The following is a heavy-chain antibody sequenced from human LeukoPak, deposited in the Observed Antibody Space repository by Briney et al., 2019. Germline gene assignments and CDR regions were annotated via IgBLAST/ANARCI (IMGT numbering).Heavy chain of an antibody. J-gene: IGHJ6*04. CDR1: GFTFSSYS. CDR3: AELGITMIGGV. CDR2: ISSSGSTI. V-gene: IGHV3-48*04. Sequence: GGSLRLSCAASGFTFSSYSMNWVRQAPGKGLEWVSYISSSGSTIYYADSVKGRFTISRDNAKNSLYLQMNGLRAEYTAVYYCAELGITMIGGVWGKGTTVTISS. D-gene: IGHD3-10*02.